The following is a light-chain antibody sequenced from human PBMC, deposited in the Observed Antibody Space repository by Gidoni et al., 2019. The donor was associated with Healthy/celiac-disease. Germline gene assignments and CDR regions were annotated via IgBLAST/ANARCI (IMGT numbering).Light chain of an antibody. CDR3: QQYGGSPLT. CDR1: QSLGSHS. CDR2: GTS. V-gene: IGKV3-20*01. Sequence: VLTQSQGTLSLSPGERATLSCRASQSLGSHSLAWYQQKPGQAPRLLIFGTSSRATGVPDRCSGSGSGAYFTLIITRLEPEDFALYYCQQYGGSPLTFGGGTKIE. J-gene: IGKJ4*01.